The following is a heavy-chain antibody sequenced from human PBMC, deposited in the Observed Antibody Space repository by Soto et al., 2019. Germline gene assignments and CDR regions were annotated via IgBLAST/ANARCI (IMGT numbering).Heavy chain of an antibody. V-gene: IGHV4-39*01. CDR2: FRYSENT. D-gene: IGHD3-10*01. J-gene: IGHJ4*02. CDR1: GDSISSSRYH. CDR3: ASLPDVPFGITLDS. Sequence: SDTLSLTCTVSGDSISSSRYHWVLIRQTPGKGLEWIGSFRYSENTAYSPSLQSRVTISVDTSKNQFSLKLASVTAADTAVYYCASLPDVPFGITLDSWCQENLVTVSS.